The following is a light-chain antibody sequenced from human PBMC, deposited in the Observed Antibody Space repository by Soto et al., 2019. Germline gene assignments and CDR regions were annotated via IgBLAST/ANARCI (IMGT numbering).Light chain of an antibody. CDR2: DAS. CDR1: QSVSSY. Sequence: EIVLTQSPATLSLSPGERATLSCRASQSVSSYLAWYQQKPGQAPRLLIYDASNRATGIPARFTGSGSGTDFTLTISSLAPEDFAVYYCQQRSNWPMYTFCQGTKLEIK. CDR3: QQRSNWPMYT. J-gene: IGKJ2*01. V-gene: IGKV3-11*01.